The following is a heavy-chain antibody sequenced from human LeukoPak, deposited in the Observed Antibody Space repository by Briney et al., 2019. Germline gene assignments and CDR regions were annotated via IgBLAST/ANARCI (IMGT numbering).Heavy chain of an antibody. J-gene: IGHJ4*02. D-gene: IGHD5-12*01. V-gene: IGHV3-7*01. CDR3: ARDRIVYSGYDDFDY. CDR2: IKQDGSEK. CDR1: GFTFGDYA. Sequence: GGSLRLSCTASGFTFGDYAMSWVRQAPGKGLEWVANIKQDGSEKYYVDSVKGRFTISRDNAKNSLYLQMNSLRAEDTAVYYCARDRIVYSGYDDFDYWGQGTLVTVSS.